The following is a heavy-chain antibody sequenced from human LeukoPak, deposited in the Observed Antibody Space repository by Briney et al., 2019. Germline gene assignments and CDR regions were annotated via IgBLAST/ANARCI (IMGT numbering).Heavy chain of an antibody. Sequence: PSETLSLTCAVYGGSFSDYFWGWIRQPPGKGLEWIGEINHSGRTYYNPSLRSRVTISVDTSKNQFSLNLSSVTAADTAVYYCARDVVIVPAAIHYGMDVWGQGTTVTVSS. CDR2: INHSGRT. D-gene: IGHD2-2*01. CDR1: GGSFSDYF. V-gene: IGHV4-34*01. CDR3: ARDVVIVPAAIHYGMDV. J-gene: IGHJ6*02.